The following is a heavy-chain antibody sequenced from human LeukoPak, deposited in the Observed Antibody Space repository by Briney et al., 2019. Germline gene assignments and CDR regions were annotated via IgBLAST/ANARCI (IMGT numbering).Heavy chain of an antibody. Sequence: PGASLRLSCAASGFIFRNYAMSWVRQAPGKGLEWVSAISGSGGSTYYADSVKGRFTISRDNSKNTLYLQMNSLRAEDTAVYYCAKDMGYSSGIDYWGQGTLVTVSS. CDR3: AKDMGYSSGIDY. J-gene: IGHJ4*02. V-gene: IGHV3-23*01. CDR1: GFIFRNYA. D-gene: IGHD6-19*01. CDR2: ISGSGGST.